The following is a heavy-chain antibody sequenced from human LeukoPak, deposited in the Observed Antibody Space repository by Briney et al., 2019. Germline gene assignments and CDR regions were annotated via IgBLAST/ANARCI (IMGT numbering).Heavy chain of an antibody. CDR1: GFTFSSYW. J-gene: IGHJ4*02. D-gene: IGHD3-16*01. Sequence: GGSLRLSCAASGFTFSSYWMSWVRQAPGKGLEWVSSISRSGESTFYADSVRGRFTISRDNSKNTVSLQMESLRAEDTALYYCAKDYAVGSIDYWGQGTLVTVSS. V-gene: IGHV3-23*01. CDR2: ISRSGEST. CDR3: AKDYAVGSIDY.